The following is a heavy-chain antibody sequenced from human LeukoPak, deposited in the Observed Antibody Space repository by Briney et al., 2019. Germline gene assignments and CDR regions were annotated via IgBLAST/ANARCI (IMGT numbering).Heavy chain of an antibody. Sequence: GGSLRLSCAASGFTFGDYSMNWVRQAPGKGLEWVSSISSSSRYISYADSVKGRFTISRDNAKNSLYLQMNSLRAEDTAVHYCARLGVGGSYSGIYYFNYWGQGTLVTVSS. CDR3: ARLGVGGSYSGIYYFNY. D-gene: IGHD1-26*01. CDR1: GFTFGDYS. J-gene: IGHJ4*02. V-gene: IGHV3-21*01. CDR2: ISSSSRYI.